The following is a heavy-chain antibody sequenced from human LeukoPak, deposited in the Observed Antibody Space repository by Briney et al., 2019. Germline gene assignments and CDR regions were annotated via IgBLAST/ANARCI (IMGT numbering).Heavy chain of an antibody. D-gene: IGHD3-16*01. J-gene: IGHJ5*02. V-gene: IGHV1-18*01. CDR1: GHIFTSYG. Sequence: ASVKVSCKPSGHIFTSYGITWVRQAPGQGLEWMGWIGGYNGDTNYAQKLQDRVTMTTDTSMNTAYMELRSLRSEDTAVYYCARGGFYTDWFDPWGQGTLVTVSS. CDR2: IGGYNGDT. CDR3: ARGGFYTDWFDP.